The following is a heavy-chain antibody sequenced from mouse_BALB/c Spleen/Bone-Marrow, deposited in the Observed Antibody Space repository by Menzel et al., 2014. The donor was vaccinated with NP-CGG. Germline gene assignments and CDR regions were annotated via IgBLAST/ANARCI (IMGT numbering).Heavy chain of an antibody. CDR2: ISSGSSTI. Sequence: EVTLQESGGDLVKPGGSLKLSCAASGFTFSSFGMHWVRQAPEKGLEGVAYISSGSSTIYYADTVKGRFTISRDNPKNTLFLQMTSLRSEDTAMYYCARRYDGYYNFDYCGQGTTLT. CDR3: ARRYDGYYNFDY. D-gene: IGHD2-3*01. J-gene: IGHJ2*01. CDR1: GFTFSSFG. V-gene: IGHV5-17*02.